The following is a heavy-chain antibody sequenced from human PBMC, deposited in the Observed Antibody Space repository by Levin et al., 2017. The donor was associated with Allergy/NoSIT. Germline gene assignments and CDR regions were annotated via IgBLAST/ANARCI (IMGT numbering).Heavy chain of an antibody. Sequence: SETLSLTCTVSGGSISSSSYYWGWIRQPPGKGLEWIGSIYYSGSTYYNPSLKSRVTISVDTSKNQFSLKLSSVTAADTAVYYCASGYSGSYNYFGPEEGLYYFDYWGQGTLVTVSS. CDR1: GGSISSSSYY. CDR2: IYYSGST. CDR3: ASGYSGSYNYFGPEEGLYYFDY. D-gene: IGHD1-26*01. V-gene: IGHV4-39*07. J-gene: IGHJ4*02.